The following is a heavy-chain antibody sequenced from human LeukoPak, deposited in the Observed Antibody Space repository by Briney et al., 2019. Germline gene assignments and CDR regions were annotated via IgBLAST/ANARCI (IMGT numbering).Heavy chain of an antibody. J-gene: IGHJ4*02. CDR2: INPNSGGT. CDR1: GYTFTGYY. V-gene: IGHV1-2*06. D-gene: IGHD6-13*01. CDR3: ARGIAAAVHFDY. Sequence: ASVKVSCKASGYTFTGYYMHWVRQAPGQGLEWMGRINPNSGGTNYAQKFQGRVTMTRDTSTSTAYMELSRLRSDDTAVYYCARGIAAAVHFDYWGQGTLVTVSS.